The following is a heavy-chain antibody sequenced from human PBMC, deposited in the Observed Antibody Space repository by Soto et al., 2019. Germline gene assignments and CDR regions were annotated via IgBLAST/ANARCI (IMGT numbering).Heavy chain of an antibody. D-gene: IGHD2-15*01. CDR1: GGTFSSFA. V-gene: IGHV1-69*12. CDR3: ARGGGIVLVVAASSPYYFDY. J-gene: IGHJ4*02. Sequence: QVQLVQSGAEVKKPGSSVKVSFKASGGTFSSFAISWVRQAPGQGLEWMGAIIPIFGTIKYAQKFQGRVTITADESTSTAYMELSSLSSEDTAVYYCARGGGIVLVVAASSPYYFDYWGQGTLVTVSS. CDR2: IIPIFGTI.